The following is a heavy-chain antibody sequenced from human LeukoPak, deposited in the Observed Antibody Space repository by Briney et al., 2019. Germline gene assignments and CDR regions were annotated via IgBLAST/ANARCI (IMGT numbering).Heavy chain of an antibody. CDR1: GGSVSSGSYY. J-gene: IGHJ4*02. Sequence: SETLSLTCTVSGGSVSSGSYYWSWIRQPPGKGLEWIGYIYYSGSTNDNPSLKSRVTISVDTSKNQFSLKLSSVTAADTAVYYCARDAAYYYDSSGYNPWGQRTLVTVSS. V-gene: IGHV4-61*01. D-gene: IGHD3-22*01. CDR2: IYYSGST. CDR3: ARDAAYYYDSSGYNP.